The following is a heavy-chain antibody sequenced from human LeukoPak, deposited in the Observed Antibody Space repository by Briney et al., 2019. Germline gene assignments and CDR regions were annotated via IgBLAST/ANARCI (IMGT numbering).Heavy chain of an antibody. CDR1: GGSICSYY. CDR2: FYYSGST. V-gene: IGHV4-59*01. Sequence: PSETLSLTCTVSGGSICSYYWSWIRQPPGKGLEWIGYFYYSGSTTYNPSLKCRVTISVDTSKNQFSLKLSSVTAADTAVYYCARGLWGAMAYFFDYWGQGTLVTVSS. D-gene: IGHD5-18*01. J-gene: IGHJ4*02. CDR3: ARGLWGAMAYFFDY.